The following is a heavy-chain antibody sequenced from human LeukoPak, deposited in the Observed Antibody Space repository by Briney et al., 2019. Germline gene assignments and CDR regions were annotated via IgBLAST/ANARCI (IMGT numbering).Heavy chain of an antibody. CDR2: ISGSGGST. CDR1: GFTFSSYA. D-gene: IGHD2-2*01. V-gene: IGHV3-23*01. J-gene: IGHJ5*02. CDR3: AKLGDIVVVPALNWFDP. Sequence: PGGSLRLSCAASGFTFSSYAMSWVRQAPGKGLEWVSAISGSGGSTYYADSVKGRFTISRDNSKNTLYLQMNSLRAEDTAVYYCAKLGDIVVVPALNWFDPWGQGTLVTVSS.